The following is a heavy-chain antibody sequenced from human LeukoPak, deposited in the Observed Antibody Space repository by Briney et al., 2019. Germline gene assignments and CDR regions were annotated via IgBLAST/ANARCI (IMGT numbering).Heavy chain of an antibody. CDR3: ARPSVLLWFGELSMEVTPDHDY. CDR2: ISYDGSNK. V-gene: IGHV3-30*09. Sequence: GGSLRLSCAASGFTFSSYAMYWVRQAPGKGLEWVAVISYDGSNKYYADSVKGRFAISRDNSKNTLYLQMNSLRAEDTAVYYCARPSVLLWFGELSMEVTPDHDYWGQGTLVTVSS. D-gene: IGHD3-10*01. J-gene: IGHJ4*02. CDR1: GFTFSSYA.